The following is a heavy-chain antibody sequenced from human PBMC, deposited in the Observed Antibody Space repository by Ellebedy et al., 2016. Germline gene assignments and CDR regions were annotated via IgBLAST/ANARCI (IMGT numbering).Heavy chain of an antibody. V-gene: IGHV3-23*01. CDR3: ARCPNGVGGTTGWFDP. D-gene: IGHD1-26*01. J-gene: IGHJ5*02. CDR1: GFSFNNYA. Sequence: GESLKISCAASGFSFNNYAMTWVRQAPGKGLEWVSGISGSGGSTYYADSVKGRFTISRDNSKNTLYLQMNSLRVEDTAVYYCARCPNGVGGTTGWFDPWGQGTLVIVFS. CDR2: ISGSGGST.